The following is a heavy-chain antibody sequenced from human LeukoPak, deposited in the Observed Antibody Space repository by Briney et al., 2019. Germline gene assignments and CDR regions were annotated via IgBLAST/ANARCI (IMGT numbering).Heavy chain of an antibody. D-gene: IGHD3-10*01. Sequence: SETLSLTCTVSGGSISSGGYYWSWIRQHPGKGLEWIGYIYYSGSTYYNPSLKSRVTISVDTSKNQFSLKLSSVTPEDAAVYYCARRGYHSASYDYWGQGTLVTVSS. CDR1: GGSISSGGYY. CDR3: ARRGYHSASYDY. CDR2: IYYSGST. V-gene: IGHV4-31*03. J-gene: IGHJ4*02.